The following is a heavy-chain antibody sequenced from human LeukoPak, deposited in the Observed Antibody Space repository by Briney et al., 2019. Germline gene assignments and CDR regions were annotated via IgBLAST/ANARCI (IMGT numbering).Heavy chain of an antibody. J-gene: IGHJ4*02. V-gene: IGHV4-34*01. CDR3: AREVAVAKRGDYFDY. Sequence: NPSETLSLTCTVSGGSISSYYWSWIRQPAGKGLEWIGEINHSGSTNYNPSLKSRVTISVDTSKNQFSLKLSSVTAADTAVYNCAREVAVAKRGDYFDYWGQGTLVTVSS. D-gene: IGHD6-19*01. CDR2: INHSGST. CDR1: GGSISSYY.